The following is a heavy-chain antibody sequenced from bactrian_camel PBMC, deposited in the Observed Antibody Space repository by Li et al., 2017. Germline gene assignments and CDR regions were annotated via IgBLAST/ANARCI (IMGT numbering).Heavy chain of an antibody. CDR3: AADSGWRTVVAGCPFGEYKH. V-gene: IGHV3S1*01. J-gene: IGHJ4*01. Sequence: HVQLVESGGGSVSAGGSLRLSCTASEFTYSRTWLGWFRQGPGKEREGVAAIYHGGGTTAYADSVKGRFTISQENDKNTLVLQMNTLKPEDTAMHYCAADSGWRTVVAGCPFGEYKHWGQGTQVTVS. D-gene: IGHD6*01. CDR2: IYHGGGTT. CDR1: EFTYSRTW.